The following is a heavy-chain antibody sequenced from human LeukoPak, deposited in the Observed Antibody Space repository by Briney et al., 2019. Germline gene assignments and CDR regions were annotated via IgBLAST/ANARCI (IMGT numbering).Heavy chain of an antibody. D-gene: IGHD2-15*01. CDR2: TRGSGGST. J-gene: IGHJ4*02. Sequence: GGPLTLPCGASGFTFSNYAMSWLRQAPGKALEGVSATRGSGGSTFYADSVTGWSTISRNTTKNPLYLQMNSLTAEDTAVYYCAKDGCSSYSIWGRGTRVTVS. CDR3: AKDGCSSYSI. V-gene: IGHV3-23*01. CDR1: GFTFSNYA.